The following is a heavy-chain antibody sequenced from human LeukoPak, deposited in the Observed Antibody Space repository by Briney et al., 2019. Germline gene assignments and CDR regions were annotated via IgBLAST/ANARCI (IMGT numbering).Heavy chain of an antibody. Sequence: SETLSLTCAVYGGTFSGYYWSWIRQPPGKGLEWIGEINHSGSTNYNPSLKSRVIISVDTSKNQFSLKLSSVTAADTAVYYCARVVPAVRYMDVWGKGTTVTVSS. J-gene: IGHJ6*03. D-gene: IGHD2-2*01. V-gene: IGHV4-34*01. CDR1: GGTFSGYY. CDR2: INHSGST. CDR3: ARVVPAVRYMDV.